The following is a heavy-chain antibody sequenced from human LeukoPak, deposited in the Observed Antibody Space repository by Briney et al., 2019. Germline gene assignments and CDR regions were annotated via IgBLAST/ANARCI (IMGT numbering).Heavy chain of an antibody. CDR2: INPSGGST. CDR1: GYTFTSYY. D-gene: IGHD6-13*01. V-gene: IGHV1-46*01. Sequence: GASVKVSCKASGYTFTSYYMHWVRQAPGQGLEWMGIINPSGGSTSYAQKFQGRVTITRDTSASTAYMELTSPTSEDTAVYYCARGPRAAADDYWGQGTLVTVTS. CDR3: ARGPRAAADDY. J-gene: IGHJ4*02.